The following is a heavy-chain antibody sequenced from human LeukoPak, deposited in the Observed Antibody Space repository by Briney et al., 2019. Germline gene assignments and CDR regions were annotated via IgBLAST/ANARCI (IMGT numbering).Heavy chain of an antibody. CDR3: TRRLGPLGWFDP. Sequence: GGSLRLSCAASGFTFSGSAMHWVRQASGKGLEWVGRIRSKANSYATAYAASVKGRFTISRDDSKNTAYLQMNSLKTEDTAVYYCTRRLGPLGWFDPWGQGTLVTVSS. J-gene: IGHJ5*02. CDR2: IRSKANSYAT. V-gene: IGHV3-73*01. CDR1: GFTFSGSA. D-gene: IGHD7-27*01.